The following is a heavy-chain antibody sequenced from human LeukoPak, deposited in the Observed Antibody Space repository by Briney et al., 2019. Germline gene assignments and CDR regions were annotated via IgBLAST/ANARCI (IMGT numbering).Heavy chain of an antibody. CDR2: ISAYNGNT. V-gene: IGHV1-18*04. D-gene: IGHD6-13*01. CDR3: ARQQLVLGGWFDP. CDR1: GYSFTGYY. Sequence: ASVKVSCKASGYSFTGYYIHWVRQAPGQGLEWMGWISAYNGNTNYAQKLQGRVTLTTDTSTSTAYMELRSLRSDDTAVYYCARQQLVLGGWFDPWGQGTLVTVSS. J-gene: IGHJ5*02.